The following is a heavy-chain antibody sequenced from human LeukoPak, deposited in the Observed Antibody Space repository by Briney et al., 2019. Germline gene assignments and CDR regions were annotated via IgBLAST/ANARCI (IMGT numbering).Heavy chain of an antibody. Sequence: GGSLRLSCAASGFTFSSYWMHWVRQAPGKGLVWVSRINTDGSSTSYADSVKGRFTISRDNSKNTLYLQMNSLRAEDTAVYYCVRDQELGAKWNGDYWGQGTLVTVSS. CDR1: GFTFSSYW. V-gene: IGHV3-74*01. CDR2: INTDGSST. CDR3: VRDQELGAKWNGDY. J-gene: IGHJ4*02. D-gene: IGHD1-7*01.